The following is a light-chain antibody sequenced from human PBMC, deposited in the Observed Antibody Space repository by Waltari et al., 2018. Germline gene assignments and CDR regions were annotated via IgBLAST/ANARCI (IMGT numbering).Light chain of an antibody. CDR1: QSVFYSSNNKNY. V-gene: IGKV4-1*01. Sequence: DIVMTQSPDSLAVSLGERATINCKSSQSVFYSSNNKNYLAWYQQKPVQPPKLLIYWASTRESGVPDRFSGGGSGTDFTLAISSLQAEDVAVYGCQQYYSTPPTFGQGTKVEIK. CDR2: WAS. CDR3: QQYYSTPPT. J-gene: IGKJ1*01.